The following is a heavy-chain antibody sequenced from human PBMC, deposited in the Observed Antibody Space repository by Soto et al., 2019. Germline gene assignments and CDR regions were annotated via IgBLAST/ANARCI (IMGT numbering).Heavy chain of an antibody. Sequence: QVQLVESGGGVVQPGRSLRLSCAASGFTFSSYAMHWVRQAPGKGLEWVAVISYDGSNKYYADSVKGRSTISRDNSKNTLYLQMNSLRAEDTAVYYCARELVEGSSGWYQLDYWGQGTLVTVSS. CDR3: ARELVEGSSGWYQLDY. CDR1: GFTFSSYA. CDR2: ISYDGSNK. V-gene: IGHV3-30-3*01. J-gene: IGHJ4*02. D-gene: IGHD6-19*01.